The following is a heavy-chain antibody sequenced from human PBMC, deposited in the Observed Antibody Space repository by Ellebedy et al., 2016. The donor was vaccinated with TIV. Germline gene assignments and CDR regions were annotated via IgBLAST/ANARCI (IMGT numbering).Heavy chain of an antibody. CDR1: GFTFSDYY. CDR2: ISSSSSYT. V-gene: IGHV3-11*06. CDR3: ARDRLLEGYCSGGSCYSDY. D-gene: IGHD2-15*01. Sequence: GGSLRLXXAASGFTFSDYYMSWIRQAPGKGLEWVSYISSSSSYTNYADSVKGRFTISRDNAKNSLYLQMNSLRAEDTAVYYCARDRLLEGYCSGGSCYSDYWGQGTLVTVSS. J-gene: IGHJ4*02.